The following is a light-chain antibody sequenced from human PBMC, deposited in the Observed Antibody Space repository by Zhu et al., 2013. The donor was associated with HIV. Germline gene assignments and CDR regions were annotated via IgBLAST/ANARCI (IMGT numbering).Light chain of an antibody. J-gene: IGKJ3*01. Sequence: IQLTQSPSSLSASVGDRVTITCRASQGIGRYLAWYQQRPGKAPELLVYAASTLQDGVPSRFAGRGSGTEFTLTITGLQPEDFATYYCHHVNDNPAFGPGTTVDFK. CDR2: AAS. CDR3: HHVNDNPA. CDR1: QGIGRY. V-gene: IGKV1-9*01.